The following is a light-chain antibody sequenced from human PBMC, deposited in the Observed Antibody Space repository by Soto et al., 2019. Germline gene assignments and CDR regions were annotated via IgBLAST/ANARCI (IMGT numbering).Light chain of an antibody. Sequence: QSVLTQPRSVSGSPGQSVTISCTGTSSDVGGYNYVSWYQHHPGKAPKLMIYDVDKRPSGVPGRFSGSKSGNTASLTISGLQAEDEADYYCCSYEGSSPFVFGTGTKVTV. V-gene: IGLV2-11*01. CDR1: SSDVGGYNY. CDR3: CSYEGSSPFV. J-gene: IGLJ1*01. CDR2: DVD.